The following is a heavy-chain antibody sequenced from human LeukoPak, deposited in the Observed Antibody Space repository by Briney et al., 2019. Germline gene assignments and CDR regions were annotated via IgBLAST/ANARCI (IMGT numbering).Heavy chain of an antibody. D-gene: IGHD2-21*01. CDR2: IWYDGSNK. V-gene: IGHV3-33*01. CDR1: GFTFSGYG. CDR3: ARGIPQTGVMLDY. J-gene: IGHJ4*02. Sequence: GRSLRLSCAASGFTFSGYGMHWVRQAPGKGLEWVAVIWYDGSNKYYADSVKGRVTISRDNSNNTLYRQMNSLRAEDTAVYYCARGIPQTGVMLDYWGQGTLVTVPS.